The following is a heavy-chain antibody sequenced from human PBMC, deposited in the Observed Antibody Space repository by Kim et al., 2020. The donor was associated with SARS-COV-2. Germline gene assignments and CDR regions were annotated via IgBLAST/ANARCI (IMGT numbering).Heavy chain of an antibody. CDR3: VGYCSSTSCSRSFDY. CDR2: ISAYNGNT. CDR1: GYTFTSYG. Sequence: ASVKVSCKASGYTFTSYGISWVRQAPGQGLEWMGWISAYNGNTNYAQKLQGRVTMTTDTSTSTAYMELRSLRSDDTAVYYCVGYCSSTSCSRSFDYWGQGTLVTVSS. D-gene: IGHD2-2*01. V-gene: IGHV1-18*04. J-gene: IGHJ4*02.